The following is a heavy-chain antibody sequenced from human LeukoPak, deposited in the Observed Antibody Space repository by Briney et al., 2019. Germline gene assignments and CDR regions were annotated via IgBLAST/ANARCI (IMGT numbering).Heavy chain of an antibody. CDR3: AKQLGYCSDGSCYFPY. V-gene: IGHV3-23*01. J-gene: IGHJ4*02. CDR1: GFTFSSSA. D-gene: IGHD2-15*01. CDR2: FSNNGGYT. Sequence: SGGSLRLSCAACGFTFSSSAMSWVRQAPGKGLEWVSAFSNNGGYTYYADSVQGRFTISRDNSKSTLCLQMNSLRAEDTAVYYCAKQLGYCSDGSCYFPYWGQGTLVTVSS.